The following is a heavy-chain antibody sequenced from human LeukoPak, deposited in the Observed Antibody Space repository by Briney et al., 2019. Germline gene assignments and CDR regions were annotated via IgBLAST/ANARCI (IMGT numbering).Heavy chain of an antibody. CDR3: ARDYRSCGWYLVYYFDY. CDR1: GYTFTGYY. J-gene: IGHJ4*02. Sequence: ASVKVSCKASGYTFTGYYMHWVRQAPGQGLEWMGWINPNSGGTNYAQKFQGRVTMTRDTSISTAYMELSRLRSDDTAVYYCARDYRSCGWYLVYYFDYWGQGTLVTVSS. CDR2: INPNSGGT. V-gene: IGHV1-2*02. D-gene: IGHD6-19*01.